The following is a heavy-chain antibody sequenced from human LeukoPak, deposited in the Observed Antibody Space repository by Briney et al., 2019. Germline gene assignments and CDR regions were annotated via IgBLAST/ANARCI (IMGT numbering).Heavy chain of an antibody. V-gene: IGHV1-18*01. CDR3: ARVLCNWNDGMCYYYGMDV. Sequence: ASVKVSCKASGYTFTSYGISWVRQAPGQGLEWMGWISAYNGNTNYAQKLQGRVTMTTDTSTSTAYMELRSLRSDDTAVYYCARVLCNWNDGMCYYYGMDVWGQGTTVTVSS. D-gene: IGHD1-20*01. CDR2: ISAYNGNT. J-gene: IGHJ6*02. CDR1: GYTFTSYG.